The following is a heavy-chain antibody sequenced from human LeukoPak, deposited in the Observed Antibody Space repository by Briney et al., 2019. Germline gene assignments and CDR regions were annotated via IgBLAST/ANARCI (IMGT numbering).Heavy chain of an antibody. CDR1: GFTFSSYG. Sequence: PGGSLRLSCAASGFTFSSYGMHWVRQAPGKGLEWVAVISYDGSNKYYADSVKGRFTISRDNSKNTLYLQMNSLRAEDTAVYYCARGGFYYYDSSGYYWGQGTLVTVSS. CDR2: ISYDGSNK. CDR3: ARGGFYYYDSSGYY. V-gene: IGHV3-30*19. J-gene: IGHJ4*02. D-gene: IGHD3-22*01.